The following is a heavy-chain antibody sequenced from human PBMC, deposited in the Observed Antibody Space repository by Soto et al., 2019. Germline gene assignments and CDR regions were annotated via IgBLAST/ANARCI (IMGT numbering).Heavy chain of an antibody. Sequence: PSETLSLISTVSGGSINSYYWSWIRQSAGKGLEWIGRVYSSGSTFYNPSLKSRLTMSVDTPNNQFSLKLSSVTAADTAVYSCARDKGDGRTDYWGVGNLVP. CDR1: GGSINSYY. V-gene: IGHV4-4*07. CDR3: ARDKGDGRTDY. J-gene: IGHJ4*02. D-gene: IGHD2-15*01. CDR2: VYSSGST.